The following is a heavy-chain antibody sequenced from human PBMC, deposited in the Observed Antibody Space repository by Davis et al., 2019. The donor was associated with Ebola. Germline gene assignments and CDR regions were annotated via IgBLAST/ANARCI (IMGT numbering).Heavy chain of an antibody. CDR2: INPNRGAT. J-gene: IGHJ6*02. CDR1: GYIFTDYY. Sequence: ASVKVSCKASGYIFTDYYIHWVRQAPGQGLEWMGWINPNRGATNYAQKFQGRVTVTRDTSISTAYMDLSRLRSDDTAMYYCARDLTVNGMDVWGQGTTVIVSS. D-gene: IGHD4-17*01. CDR3: ARDLTVNGMDV. V-gene: IGHV1-2*02.